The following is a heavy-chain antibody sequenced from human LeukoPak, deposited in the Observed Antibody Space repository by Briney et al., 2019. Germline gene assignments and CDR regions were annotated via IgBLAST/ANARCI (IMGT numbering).Heavy chain of an antibody. J-gene: IGHJ5*02. CDR2: INTDTGNS. CDR3: ARARIIALRGITNMGFDP. Sequence: ASVKVSCKASGYTFTSYAINWVRQAPGQGLEWMGWINTDTGNSTFAQDYTGRFVFSLETSVSTAYLQINNLKAEDTAVYYCARARIIALRGITNMGFDPWGQGTLVTVSS. V-gene: IGHV7-4-1*02. D-gene: IGHD3-10*01. CDR1: GYTFTSYA.